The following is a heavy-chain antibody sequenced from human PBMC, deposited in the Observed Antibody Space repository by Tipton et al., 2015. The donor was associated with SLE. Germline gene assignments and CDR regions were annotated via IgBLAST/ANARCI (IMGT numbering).Heavy chain of an antibody. V-gene: IGHV4-39*02. D-gene: IGHD3-10*01. CDR2: IYYSGST. J-gene: IGHJ4*02. Sequence: LRLSCTVSGGSISSSSYYWSWIRQPPGKGLEWMGYIYYSGSTYYNPSLKSRVTISVDTSKNHFSLKLKSVTAADTAVYYCARLHLWGVIPDYWGQGTLVTVSS. CDR1: GGSISSSSYY. CDR3: ARLHLWGVIPDY.